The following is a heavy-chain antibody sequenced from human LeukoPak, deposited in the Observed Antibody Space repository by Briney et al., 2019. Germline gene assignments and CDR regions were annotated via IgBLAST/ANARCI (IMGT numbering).Heavy chain of an antibody. J-gene: IGHJ2*01. Sequence: VKVSCKASGYTFTSYYTHWVRQAPAQGLEWVGIINPSGGSTSYARKFEGGVTRTRDTSTTTVYMDLSSLRSADTAVYYCARDASNWYFNLWGRGTLVTVSS. CDR3: ARDASNWYFNL. D-gene: IGHD6-6*01. CDR1: GYTFTSYY. V-gene: IGHV1-46*01. CDR2: INPSGGST.